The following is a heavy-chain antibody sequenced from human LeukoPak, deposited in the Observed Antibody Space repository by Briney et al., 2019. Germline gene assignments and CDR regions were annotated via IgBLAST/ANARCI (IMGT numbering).Heavy chain of an antibody. CDR3: ASSSGWSDY. J-gene: IGHJ4*02. V-gene: IGHV3-11*03. D-gene: IGHD6-19*01. Sequence: SVKGRFTLSRDNAKNSLYLQMNSLRAEDTAVYYCASSSGWSDYWGQGTLVTVSS.